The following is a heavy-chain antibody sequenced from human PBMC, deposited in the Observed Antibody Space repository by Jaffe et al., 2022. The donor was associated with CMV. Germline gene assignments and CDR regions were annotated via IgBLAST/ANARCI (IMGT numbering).Heavy chain of an antibody. J-gene: IGHJ2*01. CDR2: IYPGDSDT. CDR3: ARRAPLRYFDWLPWYFDL. V-gene: IGHV5-51*01. D-gene: IGHD3-9*01. Sequence: EVQLVQSGAEVKKPGESLKISCKGSGYSFTSYWIGWVRQMPGKGLEWMGIIYPGDSDTRYSPSFQGQVTISADKSISTAYLQWSSLKASDTAMYYCARRAPLRYFDWLPWYFDLWGRGTLVTVSS. CDR1: GYSFTSYW.